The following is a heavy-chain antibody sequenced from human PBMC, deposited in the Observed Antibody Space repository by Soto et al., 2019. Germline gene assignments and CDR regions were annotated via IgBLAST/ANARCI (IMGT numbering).Heavy chain of an antibody. D-gene: IGHD1-1*01. Sequence: QVQLQQWGAGLLKPSETLSLTCAVYGGSLSGYYGNWIRQSPGKGLEWIGEINHSGSTNYNPSLKSRVTISIDTSKSQFSLKLSSVTAAYTAVYYCARTRNLDVWGQGTTVIVSS. J-gene: IGHJ6*02. CDR1: GGSLSGYY. V-gene: IGHV4-34*01. CDR3: ARTRNLDV. CDR2: INHSGST.